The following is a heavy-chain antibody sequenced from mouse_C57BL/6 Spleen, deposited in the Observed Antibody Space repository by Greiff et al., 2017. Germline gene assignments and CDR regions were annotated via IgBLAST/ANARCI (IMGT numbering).Heavy chain of an antibody. D-gene: IGHD2-4*01. CDR2: FYPGSGSI. J-gene: IGHJ3*01. CDR3: ARHEDYDYDFAY. CDR1: GYTFTEYT. Sequence: QVHVKQSGAELVKPGASVKLSCKASGYTFTEYTIHWVKQRSGQGLEWIGWFYPGSGSIKYNEKFKDKATLTADKSSSTVYMELSRLTSEDAAVDFCARHEDYDYDFAYWGQGTLVTVSA. V-gene: IGHV1-62-2*01.